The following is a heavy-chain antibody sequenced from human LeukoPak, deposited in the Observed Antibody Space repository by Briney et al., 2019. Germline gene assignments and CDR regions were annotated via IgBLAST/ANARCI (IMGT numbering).Heavy chain of an antibody. Sequence: PGGSLRLSCAASGFTLSGYEMNWVRQAPGKGLEWVSYISTSGTIIYYADSVKGRFTVSRDNAKNSLYLQMNSLRVEDTAVYYCARGAPLLAGYGSGGSYFDYWGQGTLVTVSS. CDR1: GFTLSGYE. D-gene: IGHD3-10*01. CDR2: ISTSGTII. CDR3: ARGAPLLAGYGSGGSYFDY. V-gene: IGHV3-48*03. J-gene: IGHJ4*02.